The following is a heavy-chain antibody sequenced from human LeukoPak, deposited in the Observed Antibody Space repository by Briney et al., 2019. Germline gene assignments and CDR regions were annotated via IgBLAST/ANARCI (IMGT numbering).Heavy chain of an antibody. V-gene: IGHV1-2*02. D-gene: IGHD2-2*02. CDR3: ARVYTSVVDY. J-gene: IGHJ4*02. Sequence: ASVKVSCKASEYTFTGYYMHWVRQAPGQGLEWMGWINPNSGDTNYAQKFQGRVTMTRDTSISTAYMELSRLRSDDTAVYYCARVYTSVVDYWGQGTLVTVSS. CDR2: INPNSGDT. CDR1: EYTFTGYY.